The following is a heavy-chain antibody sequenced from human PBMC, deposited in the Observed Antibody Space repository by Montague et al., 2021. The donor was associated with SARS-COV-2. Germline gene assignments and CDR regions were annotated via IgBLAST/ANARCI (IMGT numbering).Heavy chain of an antibody. CDR1: GFSVSSNA. V-gene: IGHV3-23*01. CDR3: AKVGGYSYGLSDY. D-gene: IGHD5-18*01. J-gene: IGHJ4*02. Sequence: SLRLSCAASGFSVSSNAMSWVRQAPGKGLEWVSTIGGGGRRTYYADSVXGRFTISRDNSKNTLYLQMNSLRAEDTAVYYCAKVGGYSYGLSDYWGQGTLVTVSS. CDR2: IGGGGRRT.